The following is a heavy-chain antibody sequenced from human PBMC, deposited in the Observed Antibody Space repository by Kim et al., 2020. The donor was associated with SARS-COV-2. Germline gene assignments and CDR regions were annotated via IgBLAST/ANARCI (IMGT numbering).Heavy chain of an antibody. CDR3: ASLDASGSNPAI. CDR2: ISLDGRKT. V-gene: IGHV3-30*03. J-gene: IGHJ4*02. D-gene: IGHD3-10*01. Sequence: GGSLRLSCAASGFTFSSHAMHLVLQSPHKGLQWVAVISLDGRKTDYADSVKGRFTIARDNYKSTLYLQMISLRPEDTAVYFFASLDASGSNPAIWGRGT. CDR1: GFTFSSHA.